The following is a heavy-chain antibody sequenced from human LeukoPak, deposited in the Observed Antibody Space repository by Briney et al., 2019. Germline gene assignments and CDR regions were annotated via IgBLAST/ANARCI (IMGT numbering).Heavy chain of an antibody. CDR1: GFTFWDFW. CDR2: IKRNGIEK. Sequence: PGGSLRLSCAASGFTFWDFWMSWLPQAPGLGLEGVANIKRNGIEKYSVEDQFTISGDNVNSLLYLRINSLRADDTAMYYCARDRDGKDLWGQGTLVAVSS. J-gene: IGHJ5*02. CDR3: ARDRDGKDL. V-gene: IGHV3-7*03. D-gene: IGHD1-1*01.